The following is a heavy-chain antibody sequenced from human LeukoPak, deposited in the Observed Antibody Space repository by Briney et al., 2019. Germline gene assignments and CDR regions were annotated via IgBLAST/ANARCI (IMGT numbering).Heavy chain of an antibody. CDR3: ARQLVAPPPKYYYYMDV. CDR2: INHSGST. V-gene: IGHV4-34*01. CDR1: GGSFSGYY. J-gene: IGHJ6*03. D-gene: IGHD2-21*01. Sequence: SETLSLTCAVYGGSFSGYYWSWIRQPPGKGLEWIGEINHSGSTNYNPSLKSRVTISVDTSKNQFSLKLSSVTPDDTAVYFCARQLVAPPPKYYYYMDVWGKGTTVTVSS.